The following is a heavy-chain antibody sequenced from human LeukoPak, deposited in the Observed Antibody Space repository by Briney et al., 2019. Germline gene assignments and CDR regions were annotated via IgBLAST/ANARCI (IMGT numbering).Heavy chain of an antibody. V-gene: IGHV4-34*01. J-gene: IGHJ6*02. CDR1: GGSFSGYY. CDR3: ARGRIAAAGKRGGGMYV. CDR2: INHSGST. Sequence: SETLSLTCAVYGGSFSGYYWSWIRQPPGKGLEWIGEINHSGSTNYNPSLKSRVTISVDTSKNQFSLKLSSVTAADTAVYYCARGRIAAAGKRGGGMYVWGQGTTVTVSS. D-gene: IGHD6-13*01.